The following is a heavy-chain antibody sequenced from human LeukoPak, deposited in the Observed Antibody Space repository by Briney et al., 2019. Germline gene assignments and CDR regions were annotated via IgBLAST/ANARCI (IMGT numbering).Heavy chain of an antibody. CDR1: GFSVSSNY. CDR3: AAAGEVSGMDV. CDR2: IYGGGST. J-gene: IGHJ6*02. Sequence: PGGSLSLSCAASGFSVSSNYMSWVRQAPGKGLEWVSIIYGGGSTYYADSVKGRFTISRDNSKNTLYLQMNSLRAEDTAVYYCAAAGEVSGMDVWGQGTTVTVSS. V-gene: IGHV3-53*01. D-gene: IGHD3-10*01.